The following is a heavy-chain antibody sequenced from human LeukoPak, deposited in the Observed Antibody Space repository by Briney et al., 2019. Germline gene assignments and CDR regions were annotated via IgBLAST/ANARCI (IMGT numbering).Heavy chain of an antibody. Sequence: SETLSLTFNVSGGSFEHYFWSWIRPPPGKGLEWIGYVYYSGSTDYSPSLKSRLTISADTSKNQFSLKLSSVTAADTAVYYCASHRRSHGSEYWGQGILVTAS. D-gene: IGHD3-10*01. CDR1: GGSFEHYF. CDR2: VYYSGST. J-gene: IGHJ4*02. CDR3: ASHRRSHGSEY. V-gene: IGHV4-59*01.